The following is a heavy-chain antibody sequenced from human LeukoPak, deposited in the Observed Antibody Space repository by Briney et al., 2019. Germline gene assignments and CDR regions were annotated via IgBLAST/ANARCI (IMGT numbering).Heavy chain of an antibody. Sequence: PGGSLRLSCAASGFTFSSYAMSWVRQALGRGLEWVSAISVSGGSTYYADSVKGRFTISRDNSKNTLYLQMNSLRAEDTAVYYCARLSSSWYFDYWGQGTLVTVSS. CDR1: GFTFSSYA. D-gene: IGHD6-13*01. J-gene: IGHJ4*02. V-gene: IGHV3-23*01. CDR2: ISVSGGST. CDR3: ARLSSSWYFDY.